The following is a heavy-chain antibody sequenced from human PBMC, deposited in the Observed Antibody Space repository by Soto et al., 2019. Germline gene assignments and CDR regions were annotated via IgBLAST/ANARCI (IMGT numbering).Heavy chain of an antibody. CDR3: ARGRGFWSGSLEVHYYYYGMDV. V-gene: IGHV3-33*01. CDR1: GFTFSSYG. J-gene: IGHJ6*02. CDR2: IWHDGGNK. D-gene: IGHD3-3*01. Sequence: SLGLSCAASGFTFSSYGMHWVRQAPGKGLEWVAFIWHDGGNKFYAESVRGRFTISRDNSKNTLYLQMTSLSAEDTAVYYCARGRGFWSGSLEVHYYYYGMDVWGQGTTVTVYS.